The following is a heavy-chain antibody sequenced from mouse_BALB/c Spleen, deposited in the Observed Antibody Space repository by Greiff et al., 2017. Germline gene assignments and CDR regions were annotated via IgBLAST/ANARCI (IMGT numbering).Heavy chain of an antibody. J-gene: IGHJ4*01. D-gene: IGHD2-14*01. Sequence: QVQLQQSGAELVKPGTSVKLSCKASGYNFTSYWINWVKLRPGQGLEWIGDIYPGSGSTNYNEKFKSKATLTVDTSSSTAYMQLSSLASEDSALYYCARSGYDEGYYAMDYWGQGTSVTVSS. CDR1: GYNFTSYW. CDR2: IYPGSGST. CDR3: ARSGYDEGYYAMDY. V-gene: IGHV1-55*01.